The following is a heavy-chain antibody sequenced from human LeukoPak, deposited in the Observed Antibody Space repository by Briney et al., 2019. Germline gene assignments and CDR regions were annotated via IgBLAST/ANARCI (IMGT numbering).Heavy chain of an antibody. Sequence: ASVKVSCKASGYTFTSYDINWVRQATGQGLEWMGWMNSNSGNTGYAQKFQGRVTMTRNTSISTAYMELSSLRSEDTAVYYCARVKIRGRNWFDPWGQGTLVTVSS. CDR3: ARVKIRGRNWFDP. CDR2: MNSNSGNT. D-gene: IGHD1-26*01. V-gene: IGHV1-8*01. J-gene: IGHJ5*02. CDR1: GYTFTSYD.